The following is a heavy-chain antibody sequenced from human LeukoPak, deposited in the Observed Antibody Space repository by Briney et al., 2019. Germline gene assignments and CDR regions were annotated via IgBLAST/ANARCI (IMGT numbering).Heavy chain of an antibody. D-gene: IGHD1-26*01. CDR2: ISAYNGNT. CDR1: GHTFTSYG. CDR3: ARDRGGNFIVGATPPMYY. J-gene: IGHJ4*02. Sequence: ASVKVSCKASGHTFTSYGISWVRQAPGQGLEWMGWISAYNGNTNYAPKLQGRVTMTTDTSTSTAYMELRSLRSDDTAVYYCARDRGGNFIVGATPPMYYWGQGTLVTVSS. V-gene: IGHV1-18*01.